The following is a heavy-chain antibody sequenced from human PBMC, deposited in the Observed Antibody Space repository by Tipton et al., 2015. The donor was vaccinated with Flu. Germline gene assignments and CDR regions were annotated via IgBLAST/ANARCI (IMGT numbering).Heavy chain of an antibody. CDR2: IYYNPYT. J-gene: IGHJ4*02. V-gene: IGHV4-28*03. CDR3: ARDPSLGMPDSFDY. Sequence: TLSLTCAVSGDSISSDYYWGWIRQFPGMGLQWIGYIYYNPYTKYNPSLQSRVTVSVDPSMSQFSLRLTSVTAAATSVYYCARDPSLGMPDSFDYWGQGILVTASS. D-gene: IGHD2-2*01. CDR1: GDSISSDYY.